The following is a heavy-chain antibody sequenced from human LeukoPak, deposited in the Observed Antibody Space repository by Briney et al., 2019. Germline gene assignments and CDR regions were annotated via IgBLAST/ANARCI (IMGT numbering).Heavy chain of an antibody. CDR1: GDSISRNSAA. V-gene: IGHV6-1*01. CDR3: ARAYYSGSGNYYNNYGMDV. CDR2: TYYRSKWYT. D-gene: IGHD3-10*01. Sequence: SQTLSLTCAISGDSISRNSAAWDWIRQSPSRGLEWLGRTYYRSKWYTDYAVSMKSAIAIHPDTSKNQISLQVNSVTPEDTAVYYCARAYYSGSGNYYNNYGMDVWGQGTTVIVSS. J-gene: IGHJ6*02.